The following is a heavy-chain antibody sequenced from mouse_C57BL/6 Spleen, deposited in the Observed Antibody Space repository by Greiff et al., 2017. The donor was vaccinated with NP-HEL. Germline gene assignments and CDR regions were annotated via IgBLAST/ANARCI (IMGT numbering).Heavy chain of an antibody. CDR2: INPNNGGT. CDR3: ARWGGSSYDWYFDV. V-gene: IGHV1-26*01. D-gene: IGHD1-1*01. J-gene: IGHJ1*03. CDR1: GYTFTDYY. Sequence: VQLKQSGPELVKPGASVKISCKASGYTFTDYYMNWVKQSHGKSLEWIGDINPNNGGTSYNQKFKGKATLTVDKSSSTDYMELRSLTSEDSAVYYCARWGGSSYDWYFDVWGTGTTVTVSS.